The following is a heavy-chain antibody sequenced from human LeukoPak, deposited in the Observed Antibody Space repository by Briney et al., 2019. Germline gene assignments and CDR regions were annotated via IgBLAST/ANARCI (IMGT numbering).Heavy chain of an antibody. CDR3: AKVVRRYCSGGSCYGY. CDR2: ISGSGGST. D-gene: IGHD2-15*01. J-gene: IGHJ4*02. V-gene: IGHV3-23*01. CDR1: GFTFSSYA. Sequence: QSGGSLRLSCAASGFTFSSYAMSWVRQAPGKGLEWVSAISGSGGSTYYADSVKGRFTISRDNSKNTLYLQMNSLRAEDTAVYYCAKVVRRYCSGGSCYGYWGQGTLVTVSS.